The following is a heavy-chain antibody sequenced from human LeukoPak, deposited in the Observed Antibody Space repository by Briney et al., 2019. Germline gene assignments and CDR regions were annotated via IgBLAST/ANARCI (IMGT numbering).Heavy chain of an antibody. CDR3: ARDSGNTGWFDP. CDR2: ISAYNGNT. Sequence: GASVKVSCKASGYTFTSYGISWVRQAPGQGLEWMGWISAYNGNTNYAQKLQGRVTMTTDTYTTTAYLELRSLRSDDTAVYYCARDSGNTGWFDPWGQGTLVTVSS. D-gene: IGHD6-19*01. J-gene: IGHJ5*02. CDR1: GYTFTSYG. V-gene: IGHV1-18*01.